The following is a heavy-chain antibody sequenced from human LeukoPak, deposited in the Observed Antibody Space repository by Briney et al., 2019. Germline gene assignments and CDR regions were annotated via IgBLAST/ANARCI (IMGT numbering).Heavy chain of an antibody. CDR1: GFTVSSNY. Sequence: GGSLRLSCAASGFTVSSNYMSWVRQAPGKGLEWVSVIYSGGSTYYADSVKGRFTISRDNSKNTLYLQMNSLRAEDTAVYYCAKDQGIAPLYAFDIRGQGTMVTVSS. V-gene: IGHV3-66*01. D-gene: IGHD6-13*01. CDR2: IYSGGST. J-gene: IGHJ3*02. CDR3: AKDQGIAPLYAFDI.